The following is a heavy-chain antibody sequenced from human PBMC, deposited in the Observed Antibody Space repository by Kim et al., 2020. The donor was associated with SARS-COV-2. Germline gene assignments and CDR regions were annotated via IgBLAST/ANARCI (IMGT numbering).Heavy chain of an antibody. CDR2: IYYSGTT. D-gene: IGHD3-10*01. V-gene: IGHV4-39*01. CDR3: ARRTDDYGSGSPFDY. Sequence: SETLSLTCTVAGGSISSSSYYWGWLRQPPGKGLEWIGTIYYSGTTYYNPSLTSRVTISVDTSKNQFSLKLSSVTAADTAVYYCARRTDDYGSGSPFDYWGQGTLVTVSS. CDR1: GGSISSSSYY. J-gene: IGHJ4*02.